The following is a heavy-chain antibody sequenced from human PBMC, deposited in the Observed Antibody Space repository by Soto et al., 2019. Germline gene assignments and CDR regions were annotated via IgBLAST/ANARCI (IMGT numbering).Heavy chain of an antibody. CDR2: IKQDGSEK. D-gene: IGHD3-3*01. CDR3: ARDQDAYYDFWSGYDPNYYFDY. CDR1: GFTFSSYW. Sequence: LRLSCAASGFTFSSYWMSWVRQAPGKGLEWVANIKQDGSEKYYVDSVKGRFTISRDNAKNSLYLQMNSLRAEDTAVYYCARDQDAYYDFWSGYDPNYYFDYWGQGTLVTVSS. V-gene: IGHV3-7*01. J-gene: IGHJ4*02.